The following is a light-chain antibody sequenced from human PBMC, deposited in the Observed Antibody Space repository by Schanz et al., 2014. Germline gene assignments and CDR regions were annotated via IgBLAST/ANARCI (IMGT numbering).Light chain of an antibody. CDR3: ASWDDSLNARV. CDR1: SSNFGAGYD. Sequence: QSVLTQPPSVSGAPGQRVTISCTGSSSNFGAGYDVHWYQQLPGTAPKLLIYSNNQRPSGVPDRFSGSKSGTSASLAISGLQSEDEADYYCASWDDSLNARVFGGGTKVTVL. J-gene: IGLJ3*02. CDR2: SNN. V-gene: IGLV1-44*01.